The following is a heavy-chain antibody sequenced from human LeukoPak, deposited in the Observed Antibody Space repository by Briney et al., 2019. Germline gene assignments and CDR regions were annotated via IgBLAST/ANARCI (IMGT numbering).Heavy chain of an antibody. CDR3: AKITYYDILTGYLVAPYFDY. V-gene: IGHV3-23*01. CDR1: GFTFSSYA. Sequence: GGSLRLSCAASGFTFSSYAMSWVRQAPGKGLEWVSAISGSGGSTYYADSVKGRFTISRDSSKNTLYLQMNSLRAEDTAVYYCAKITYYDILTGYLVAPYFDYWGQGTLVTVSS. CDR2: ISGSGGST. J-gene: IGHJ4*02. D-gene: IGHD3-9*01.